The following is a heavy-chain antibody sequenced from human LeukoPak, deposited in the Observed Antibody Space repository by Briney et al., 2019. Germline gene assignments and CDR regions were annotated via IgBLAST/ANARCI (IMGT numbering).Heavy chain of an antibody. J-gene: IGHJ2*01. Sequence: SETLSLTCNVSGGSISSYYWSWIRQPPGKGLEWIGYIFYSGSTNYNPSLRSRVTISLDTSKNQFSLKLSSVTAADTAVYYCARLTMFRGVIYGTDWHSDLWGRGTLVTVSS. D-gene: IGHD3-10*01. V-gene: IGHV4-59*12. CDR1: GGSISSYY. CDR2: IFYSGST. CDR3: ARLTMFRGVIYGTDWHSDL.